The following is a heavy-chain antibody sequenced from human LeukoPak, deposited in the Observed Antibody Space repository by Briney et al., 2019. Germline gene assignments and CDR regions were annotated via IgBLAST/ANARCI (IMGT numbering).Heavy chain of an antibody. CDR2: IYYSGST. CDR3: ARATSCSGCPRHFQH. CDR1: GYSISSGGYY. J-gene: IGHJ1*01. V-gene: IGHV4-31*03. Sequence: SETLSLTCTVSGYSISSGGYYWSWIRQHPGKGLEWIGYIYYSGSTYYNPSLKSRVTISVDTSKNQFSLKLSSVTAADTAVYYCARATSCSGCPRHFQHWGQGTLVTVSS. D-gene: IGHD6-19*01.